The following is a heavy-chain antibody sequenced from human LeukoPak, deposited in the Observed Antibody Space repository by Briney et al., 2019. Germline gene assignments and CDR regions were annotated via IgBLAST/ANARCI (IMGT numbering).Heavy chain of an antibody. J-gene: IGHJ4*02. Sequence: MSSETLSLTCTVSGGSISSYYWSWIRQPPGKGLEWIGYIYYSGSTNYNPSLESRVTISVDTSKNQFSLKLSSVTAADTAVYYCARDDYGGNPEFDYWGQGTLVTVSS. CDR2: IYYSGST. CDR3: ARDDYGGNPEFDY. V-gene: IGHV4-59*01. D-gene: IGHD4-23*01. CDR1: GGSISSYY.